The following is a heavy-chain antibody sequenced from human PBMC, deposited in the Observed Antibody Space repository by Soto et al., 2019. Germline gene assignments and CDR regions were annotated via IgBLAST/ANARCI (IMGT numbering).Heavy chain of an antibody. CDR3: AIGTTVATRLGY. D-gene: IGHD4-17*01. V-gene: IGHV4-4*02. Sequence: QVQLQESGPGLGKPSGTLSLTCAVSGGSISSSNWWSWVRQPPGKGLEWIGEIYHSGSINYNPSLKSRVTIAVAKSKNQFSLKLSSVTAADTAVYYCAIGTTVATRLGYWGQGTLVTVSS. CDR1: GGSISSSNW. J-gene: IGHJ4*02. CDR2: IYHSGSI.